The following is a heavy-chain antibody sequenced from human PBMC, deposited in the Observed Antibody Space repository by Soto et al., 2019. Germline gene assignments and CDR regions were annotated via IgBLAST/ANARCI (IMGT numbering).Heavy chain of an antibody. CDR1: GGTFGNLG. V-gene: IGHV1-69*01. Sequence: QMQLVQSGAEVKKPGSSVKISCKASGGTFGNLGISWLRQAPGQGLEWMGGTTPIFDTPHYAEKFRDRVTITADATTTAYLELTSLTSADTATYYCARDREDGSGTKYNWFDSWGQGTLVTVSS. J-gene: IGHJ5*01. CDR3: ARDREDGSGTKYNWFDS. D-gene: IGHD3-10*01. CDR2: TTPIFDTP.